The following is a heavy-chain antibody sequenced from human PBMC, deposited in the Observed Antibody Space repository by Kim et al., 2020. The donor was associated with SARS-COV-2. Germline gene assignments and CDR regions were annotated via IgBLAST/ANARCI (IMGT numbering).Heavy chain of an antibody. J-gene: IGHJ4*02. V-gene: IGHV3-66*01. CDR2: IYRDGNT. CDR3: TRGGGAYCGGDCNRTFDY. D-gene: IGHD2-21*02. Sequence: GGSLRLSCAASGFSVSSNYMSWVRQAPGKGLESVSVIYRDGNTYYADSVKGRFTISRDNSKNTMYLQMNSLRAGDTAIYYCTRGGGAYCGGDCNRTFDYWGQGTLGSVSS. CDR1: GFSVSSNY.